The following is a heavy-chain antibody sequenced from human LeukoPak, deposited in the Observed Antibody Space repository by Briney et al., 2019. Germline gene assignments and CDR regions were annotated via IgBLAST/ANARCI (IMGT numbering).Heavy chain of an antibody. Sequence: SETLSLTCTVSGDSINSHYWSWIRQPPGKGLEWIGYIYYSGSTYYNPSLKSRVTISVNTSKNQFSLKLSSVTAADTAVYYCAGTNYGSGNWFDPWGHGTLVTVSS. CDR1: GDSINSHY. CDR3: AGTNYGSGNWFDP. V-gene: IGHV4-59*11. CDR2: IYYSGST. D-gene: IGHD3-10*01. J-gene: IGHJ5*02.